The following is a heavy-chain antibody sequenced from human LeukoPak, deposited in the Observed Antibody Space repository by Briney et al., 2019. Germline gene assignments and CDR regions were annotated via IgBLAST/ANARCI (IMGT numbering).Heavy chain of an antibody. CDR3: AKDGDYDILTGYSPDAFDI. J-gene: IGHJ3*02. D-gene: IGHD3-9*01. CDR1: GFTFDDYA. CDR2: ISWNSGSI. Sequence: GGSLRLSCAASGFTFDDYAMHWVRQAPGKGLEWVSGISWNSGSIGYADSVKGRFTISRDNAKNSLYLQMNSLRAEDTALNYCAKDGDYDILTGYSPDAFDIWGQGTMVTVSS. V-gene: IGHV3-9*01.